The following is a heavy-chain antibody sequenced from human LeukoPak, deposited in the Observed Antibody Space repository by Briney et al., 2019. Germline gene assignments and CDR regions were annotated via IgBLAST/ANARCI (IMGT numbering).Heavy chain of an antibody. D-gene: IGHD1-1*01. Sequence: ASVKVSCKVSGYTLTELSMHWVRQAPGKGLEWMGGFDPEDGETIYAQKFQGRVTMTEDTSTDTAYMELSSLRSEDTAVYYCATVLGLEVPNAFDIWGQGTMVTVSS. V-gene: IGHV1-24*01. CDR2: FDPEDGET. CDR3: ATVLGLEVPNAFDI. J-gene: IGHJ3*02. CDR1: GYTLTELS.